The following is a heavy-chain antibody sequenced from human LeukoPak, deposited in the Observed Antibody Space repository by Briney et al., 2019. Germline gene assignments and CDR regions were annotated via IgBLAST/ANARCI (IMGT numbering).Heavy chain of an antibody. CDR2: ISGSGGST. V-gene: IGHV3-23*01. CDR3: AKDTGTGQGYYLDY. CDR1: GFTFTTYA. J-gene: IGHJ4*02. Sequence: GGSLRLSCAASGFTFTTYAVNWVRQAPGKGLEWVSGISGSGGSTYYADAVKGRFTISRDNSKSTLFLQMNSLRADDMAVYYCAKDTGTGQGYYLDYWGQGTLVTVSS. D-gene: IGHD1-14*01.